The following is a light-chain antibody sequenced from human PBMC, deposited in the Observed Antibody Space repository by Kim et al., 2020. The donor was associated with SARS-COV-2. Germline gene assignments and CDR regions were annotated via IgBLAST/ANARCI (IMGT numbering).Light chain of an antibody. Sequence: ASVGGGVIITSRGQRGIGNYLAWYQQKPGKLPGLLIYAASALQSGVPFRFSGSGSGTDFTLTISSLQPEDVAAYYCQQYNSAPWTFGQGTKVDIK. CDR1: RGIGNY. J-gene: IGKJ1*01. CDR2: AAS. V-gene: IGKV1-27*01. CDR3: QQYNSAPWT.